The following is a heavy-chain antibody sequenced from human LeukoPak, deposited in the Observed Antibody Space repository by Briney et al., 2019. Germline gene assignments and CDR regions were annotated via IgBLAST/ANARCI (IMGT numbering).Heavy chain of an antibody. D-gene: IGHD2-2*01. Sequence: ASVKVSCKASGYTFTSYYMHWVRQAPGQGLEWMGIINPSGGSTSYAQKFQGRVTITADESTSTAYMELSSLRSEDTAVYYCARLNDDCSSTSCYPMDVWGKGTTVTVSS. CDR1: GYTFTSYY. V-gene: IGHV1-46*01. CDR2: INPSGGST. CDR3: ARLNDDCSSTSCYPMDV. J-gene: IGHJ6*03.